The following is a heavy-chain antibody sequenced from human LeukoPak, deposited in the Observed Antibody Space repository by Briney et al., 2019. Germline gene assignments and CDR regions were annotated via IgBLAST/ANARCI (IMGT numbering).Heavy chain of an antibody. CDR3: AKEYEGLDY. CDR1: GFTFSSNG. V-gene: IGHV3-33*06. Sequence: GGSLRLSCAASGFTFSSNGMHWVRQAPGKGLEWVAVIWYDGSNKYYADSVKGRFTISRDNSKNTLYLQMNSLRAEDTAVYYCAKEYEGLDYWGQGTLVTVSS. CDR2: IWYDGSNK. D-gene: IGHD2-8*01. J-gene: IGHJ4*02.